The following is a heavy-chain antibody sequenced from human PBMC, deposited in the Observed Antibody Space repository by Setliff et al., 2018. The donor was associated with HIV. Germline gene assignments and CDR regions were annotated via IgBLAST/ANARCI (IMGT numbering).Heavy chain of an antibody. CDR1: RGSLSSGGYY. V-gene: IGHV4-31*03. CDR2: SYHSGSP. Sequence: PSETLSLTCSVFRGSLSSGGYYWSWIRQHPGKGLEWIGYSYHSGSPSYNPSLESRTTISVDTSKNEFSLKLSSVTAADTVVYYCARMGAARPLYYYGMDVWGRGTTVTVSS. D-gene: IGHD6-6*01. CDR3: ARMGAARPLYYYGMDV. J-gene: IGHJ6*02.